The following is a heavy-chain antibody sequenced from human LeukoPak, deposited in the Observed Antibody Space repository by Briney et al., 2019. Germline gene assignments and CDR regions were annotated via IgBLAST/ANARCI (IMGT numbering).Heavy chain of an antibody. V-gene: IGHV3-23*01. CDR1: GFTFSSYA. CDR3: AKGGLRYFDWLSPSAPYGMDV. J-gene: IGHJ6*02. Sequence: SGGSLRLSCAASGFTFSSYAMSWVRQAPGKGLEWVSAISGSGGSTYYADSVKGRFTISRDNSKNTLYLQMNSLRAEGTAVYYCAKGGLRYFDWLSPSAPYGMDVWGQGTTVTVSS. CDR2: ISGSGGST. D-gene: IGHD3-9*01.